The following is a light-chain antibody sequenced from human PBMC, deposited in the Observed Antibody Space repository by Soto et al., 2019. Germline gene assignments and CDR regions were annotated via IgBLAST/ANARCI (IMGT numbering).Light chain of an antibody. Sequence: QSVLTQPPSASGTPGQRVTISCSGSSSNIGGNTVNWYKQIPGTAPKLLIYSNSQRPSAVPVRLSGSKSGSSASLAISGLQSEDEADYYCSAWDDSLNRPVFGGGTQLTVL. CDR2: SNS. V-gene: IGLV1-44*01. CDR3: SAWDDSLNRPV. J-gene: IGLJ7*01. CDR1: SSNIGGNT.